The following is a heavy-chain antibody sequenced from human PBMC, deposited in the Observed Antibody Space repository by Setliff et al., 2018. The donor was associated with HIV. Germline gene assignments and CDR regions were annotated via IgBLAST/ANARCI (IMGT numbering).Heavy chain of an antibody. D-gene: IGHD2-15*01. CDR1: AFIFSSYG. J-gene: IGHJ4*02. Sequence: GGSLRLSCEASAFIFSSYGMHWVRQAPGKGLEWIAFIRYDGSNKYYADSVKGRFTISRDNSKNTMYLQMNSLRAEDTAVYYCAKRATATAPFDYWGQGTLVTVSS. CDR3: AKRATATAPFDY. CDR2: IRYDGSNK. V-gene: IGHV3-30*02.